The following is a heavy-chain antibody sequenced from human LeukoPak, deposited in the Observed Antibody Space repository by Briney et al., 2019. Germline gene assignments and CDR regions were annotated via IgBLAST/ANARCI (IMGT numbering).Heavy chain of an antibody. Sequence: SGTLSLTCAVSGGSISSSNWWSWVRQPPGKGLEWIGEIYHSGSTNYNPSLKSRVTISVDRSKNQFSLKLSSVTAADTAVYYCARGPYSYGYQDYYYYYGMDVWGQGTTVTVSS. CDR3: ARGPYSYGYQDYYYYYGMDV. D-gene: IGHD5-18*01. CDR2: IYHSGST. J-gene: IGHJ6*02. CDR1: GGSISSSNW. V-gene: IGHV4-4*02.